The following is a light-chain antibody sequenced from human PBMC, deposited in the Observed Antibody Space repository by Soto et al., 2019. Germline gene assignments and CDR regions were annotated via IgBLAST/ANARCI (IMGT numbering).Light chain of an antibody. Sequence: IPMTQSPSALYASVGDRVTIICRASQGISSWLAWYQQKPGKAPKVLIYDASNLQSGVPSRFSGSGSGTEFTLTISSLQPDDFATYYCQQYNSYSFGQGTKVDIK. J-gene: IGKJ1*01. V-gene: IGKV1-5*02. CDR1: QGISSW. CDR3: QQYNSYS. CDR2: DAS.